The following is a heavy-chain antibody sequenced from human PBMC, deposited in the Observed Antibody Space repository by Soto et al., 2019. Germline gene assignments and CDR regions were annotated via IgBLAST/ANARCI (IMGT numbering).Heavy chain of an antibody. CDR3: AKVMYYYDSSGYAGGLDY. V-gene: IGHV3-30*18. Sequence: HPGGSLKLSCAASGFTFSSYGMHWVRQAPGKGLEWVAVISYDGSNKYYADSVKGRFTISRDNSKNTLYLQMNSLRAEDTAVYYCAKVMYYYDSSGYAGGLDYWGQGTLDTVSS. CDR2: ISYDGSNK. D-gene: IGHD3-22*01. CDR1: GFTFSSYG. J-gene: IGHJ4*02.